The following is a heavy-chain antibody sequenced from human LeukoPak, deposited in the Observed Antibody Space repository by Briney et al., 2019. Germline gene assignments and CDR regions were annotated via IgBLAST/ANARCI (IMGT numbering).Heavy chain of an antibody. J-gene: IGHJ4*02. CDR2: ISGSGGST. D-gene: IGHD6-13*01. CDR1: GFSFSSSA. V-gene: IGHV3-23*01. CDR3: AKGGSTGSYYFDC. Sequence: PGGSLRLSCAAAGFSFSSSAMNWVRQAPGKGLEWVSSISGSGGSTYYADSVKGRFTISRDNSKNTLHLQMNSLRAEDTALYYCAKGGSTGSYYFDCWGQGSLVTVSS.